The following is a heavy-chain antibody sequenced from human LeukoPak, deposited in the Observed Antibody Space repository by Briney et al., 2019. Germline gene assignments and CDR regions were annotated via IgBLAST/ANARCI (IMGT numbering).Heavy chain of an antibody. J-gene: IGHJ5*02. CDR2: ISAYNGNT. V-gene: IGHV1-18*01. CDR3: AREVAAAGTYLNWFDP. CDR1: GYTFTSYG. D-gene: IGHD6-13*01. Sequence: ASVKVSCKASGYTFTSYGISWVRQAPGQGLEWMGWISAYNGNTNYAQKLQGRVTMTTDTSTSTAYMELRSLRSDDTAVYYCAREVAAAGTYLNWFDPWGQGTLVTVSS.